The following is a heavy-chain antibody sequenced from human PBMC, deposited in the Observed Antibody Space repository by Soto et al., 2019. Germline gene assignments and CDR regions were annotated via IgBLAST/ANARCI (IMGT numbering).Heavy chain of an antibody. J-gene: IGHJ4*02. CDR1: GYTFTDYF. V-gene: IGHV1-2*04. Sequence: QVQLVQSGTEVKKPGASVRVSCKASGYTFTDYFIHWVRLAPGQGLEWLGWINPKSGATYYAQNFQGWVTMTRDTSINTADRELSRLTSDDTAVDYGARDSSGYVHYWGQGTLVTVSS. D-gene: IGHD2-2*01. CDR2: INPKSGAT. CDR3: ARDSSGYVHY.